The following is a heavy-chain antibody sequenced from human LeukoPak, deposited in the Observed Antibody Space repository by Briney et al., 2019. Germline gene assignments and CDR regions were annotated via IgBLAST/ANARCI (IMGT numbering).Heavy chain of an antibody. CDR2: ISAYNGHT. V-gene: IGHV1-18*01. CDR3: ARDQEFGIAAVKNWFDT. D-gene: IGHD6-13*01. CDR1: GYTFASYG. Sequence: ASVTASCKASGYTFASYGFNWVRPAPGQGLEWMGWISAYNGHTIYAQNLQGRVTMTTDRSTSTAFMELRSLRSDDTAVYYCARDQEFGIAAVKNWFDTWGPGNLLTVSS. J-gene: IGHJ5*02.